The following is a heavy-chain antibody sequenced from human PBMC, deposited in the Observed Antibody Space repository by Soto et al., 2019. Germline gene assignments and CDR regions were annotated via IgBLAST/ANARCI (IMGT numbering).Heavy chain of an antibody. D-gene: IGHD6-13*01. V-gene: IGHV1-69*13. CDR3: AREVAADGTFREDVFDI. CDR1: GGTFSSYA. CDR2: IIPIFGTA. Sequence: SVKVSCKASGGTFSSYAISWVRQAPGQGLEWMGGIIPIFGTANYAQKFQGRVTITADESTSTAYMELSSLKHDDTAVYYCAREVAADGTFREDVFDIWGQGTLVTVSS. J-gene: IGHJ3*02.